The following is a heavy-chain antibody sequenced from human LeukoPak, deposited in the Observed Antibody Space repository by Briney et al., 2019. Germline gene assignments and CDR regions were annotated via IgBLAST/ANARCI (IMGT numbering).Heavy chain of an antibody. D-gene: IGHD4-17*01. J-gene: IGHJ3*02. Sequence: PGGSLRLSCAASGFTFSSYWMHWVRQAPGKGLVWVSRINSDGSSTSYADSVKGRFTISRDNAKNTLYLQMNSLRAEDTAVYYCARGATVTPHDAFDIWGQGTMVTVSS. CDR1: GFTFSSYW. CDR3: ARGATVTPHDAFDI. CDR2: INSDGSST. V-gene: IGHV3-74*01.